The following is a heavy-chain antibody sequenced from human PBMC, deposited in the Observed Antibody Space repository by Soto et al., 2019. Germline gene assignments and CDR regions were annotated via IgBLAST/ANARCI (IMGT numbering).Heavy chain of an antibody. Sequence: ASVKVSCKASGYTFTSYDSNWVRQATGQGLEWMGWMNPNSGNTGYAQKFQGRVTMTRNTSISTAYMELSSLRSEDTAVYYCSRIYYGSGSYYQLYYYYYYMDVWGKGTTVTVSS. J-gene: IGHJ6*03. D-gene: IGHD3-10*01. CDR1: GYTFTSYD. CDR3: SRIYYGSGSYYQLYYYYYYMDV. V-gene: IGHV1-8*01. CDR2: MNPNSGNT.